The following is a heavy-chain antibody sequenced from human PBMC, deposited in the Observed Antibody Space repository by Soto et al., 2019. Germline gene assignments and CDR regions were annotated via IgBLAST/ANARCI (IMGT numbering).Heavy chain of an antibody. CDR1: GFVSTNHN. Sequence: QAHLVQSGTEVKMPGDSVQVSCKASGFVSTNHNFHWVRQAPGQSLEWMGRINAGNGNTQYSQNFQGRVTSTGDPSASPAFMELTNLRFEDRAMYYCASDYGSNWRLWGQGTLVSVSS. J-gene: IGHJ4*02. D-gene: IGHD6-19*01. V-gene: IGHV1-3*01. CDR2: INAGNGNT. CDR3: ASDYGSNWRL.